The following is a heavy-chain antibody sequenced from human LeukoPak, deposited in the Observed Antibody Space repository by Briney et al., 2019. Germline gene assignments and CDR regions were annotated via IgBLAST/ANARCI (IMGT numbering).Heavy chain of an antibody. D-gene: IGHD6-13*01. V-gene: IGHV1-46*01. CDR1: GYTFTSYH. J-gene: IGHJ6*03. CDR3: AKDATPALGTVYMDV. CDR2: INPSGGRT. Sequence: ASVKVSCKASGYTFTSYHMHWVRQAPGQGLEWMGIINPSGGRTSYAQKFQGRVTMTRDMSTSTVYMELSSLRSEDTAVYYCAKDATPALGTVYMDVWGKGTTVTISS.